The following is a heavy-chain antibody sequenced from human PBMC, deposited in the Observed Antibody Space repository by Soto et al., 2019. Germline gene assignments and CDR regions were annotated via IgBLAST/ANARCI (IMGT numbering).Heavy chain of an antibody. CDR2: IYSAGST. Sequence: LRLSCAASGLTVSSSYMSWVRQAPGKGLQWVSVIYSAGSTYYANSVKGRFTISRDISTNMVYLQMSSLTDEDTAVYYCARAREQEYSSAIFFDICGQGALVPVYS. V-gene: IGHV3-53*01. CDR3: ARAREQEYSSAIFFDI. J-gene: IGHJ5*02. D-gene: IGHD5-18*01. CDR1: GLTVSSSY.